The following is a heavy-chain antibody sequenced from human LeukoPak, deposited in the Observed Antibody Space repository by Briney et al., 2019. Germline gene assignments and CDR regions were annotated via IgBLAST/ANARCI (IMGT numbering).Heavy chain of an antibody. CDR2: IYTSGST. V-gene: IGHV4-61*02. D-gene: IGHD3-10*01. J-gene: IGHJ3*02. CDR3: ARTMVRGYRIAFDI. Sequence: SETLSLTCTVSGGSISSGSYCWSWIRQPAGKGLEWIGRIYTSGSTNYNPSLKSRVTISVDTSKNQFSLKLSSVTAADTAVYYCARTMVRGYRIAFDIWGQGTMVTVSS. CDR1: GGSISSGSYC.